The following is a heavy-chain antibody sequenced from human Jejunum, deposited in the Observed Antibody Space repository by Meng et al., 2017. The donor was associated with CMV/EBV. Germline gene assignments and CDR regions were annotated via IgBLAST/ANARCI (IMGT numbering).Heavy chain of an antibody. D-gene: IGHD5-18*01. V-gene: IGHV4-38-2*02. CDR2: IYHSGNN. J-gene: IGHJ4*02. CDR3: ARHSATAGDY. CDR1: GYSISSGYN. Sequence: CTASGYSISSGYNWDWIRQPPGKGLEWIGSIYHSGNNIYNPSLKSRVTISVDTSKNQFSLKLSSVTAADTAVYYCARHSATAGDYWGQGTLVTVSS.